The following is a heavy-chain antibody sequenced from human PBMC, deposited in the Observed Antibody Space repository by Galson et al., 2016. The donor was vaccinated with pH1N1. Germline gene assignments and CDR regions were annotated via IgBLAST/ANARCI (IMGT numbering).Heavy chain of an antibody. D-gene: IGHD1-26*01. J-gene: IGHJ6*03. CDR2: INPIGSSGDTA. V-gene: IGHV1-46*01. CDR1: EYNFIKYY. CDR3: ARDPGRPRLFYMDV. Sequence: SVKVSCKASEYNFIKYYIHWVRQAPGQGLEWVGVINPIGSSGDTAMYAQSFQGRVTMTSDTSASTVFMELGRLTSDDTAVYYCARDPGRPRLFYMDVWGKGTTVTVSS.